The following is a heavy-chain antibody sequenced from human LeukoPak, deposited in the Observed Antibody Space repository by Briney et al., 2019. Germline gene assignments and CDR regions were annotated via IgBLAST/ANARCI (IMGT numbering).Heavy chain of an antibody. V-gene: IGHV3-66*01. CDR3: ARDLRSNNYYDSSGYHDY. CDR1: GFTVSSNY. D-gene: IGHD3-22*01. CDR2: IYSGGST. Sequence: GGSLRLSCAASGFTVSSNYMSWVRQAPGKGLEWVSVIYSGGSTYYADSVKGRFTISRDNAKNSLYLQMNSLRAEDTAVYYCARDLRSNNYYDSSGYHDYWGQGTLVTVSS. J-gene: IGHJ4*02.